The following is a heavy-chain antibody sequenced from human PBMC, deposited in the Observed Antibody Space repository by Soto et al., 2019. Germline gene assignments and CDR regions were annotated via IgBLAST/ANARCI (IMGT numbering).Heavy chain of an antibody. CDR3: AYGGSCDY. CDR1: GFSFNTYE. D-gene: IGHD1-26*01. V-gene: IGHV3-48*03. Sequence: PXGSLRLSCAASGFSFNTYEMNWVRQAPGKGLEWVSYISTSGSTIYYADSVKGRFTISRDNGKNSLYLQMNSLRAEDTAVYYCAYGGSCDYWGQGTQVTVSS. J-gene: IGHJ4*02. CDR2: ISTSGSTI.